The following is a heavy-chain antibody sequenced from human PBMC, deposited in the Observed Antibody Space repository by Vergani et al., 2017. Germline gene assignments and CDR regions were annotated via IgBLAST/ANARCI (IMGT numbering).Heavy chain of an antibody. Sequence: EVQLLESGGSLKQPGGSVRLSCAASGFTFSTYAMNWVRQAPGKGLEWVSALTGGGGSTYYADSFKGRFIISRDNSRDTLYLQMNSLRPEGTAIYYCAKDAGGYENFFIPWCQGTLVTVSS. D-gene: IGHD5-12*01. CDR2: LTGGGGST. J-gene: IGHJ5*02. CDR1: GFTFSTYA. CDR3: AKDAGGYENFFIP. V-gene: IGHV3-23*01.